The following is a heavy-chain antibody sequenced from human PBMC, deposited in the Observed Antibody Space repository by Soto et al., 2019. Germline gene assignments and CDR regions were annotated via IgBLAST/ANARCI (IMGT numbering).Heavy chain of an antibody. Sequence: ASVKVSCKASGYTFTSYGISWVRQAPGQGLEWMGWISAYNGNTNYAQKLQGRVTMTTDTSTSTAYMELRSLRSDDTAVYYCAREGYDSSGYYWGPNHDAFDIWGQGTMVTVSS. J-gene: IGHJ3*02. CDR2: ISAYNGNT. V-gene: IGHV1-18*01. CDR1: GYTFTSYG. CDR3: AREGYDSSGYYWGPNHDAFDI. D-gene: IGHD3-22*01.